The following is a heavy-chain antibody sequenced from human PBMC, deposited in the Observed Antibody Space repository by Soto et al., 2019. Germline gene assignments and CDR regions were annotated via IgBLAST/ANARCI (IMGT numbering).Heavy chain of an antibody. CDR1: GYTFSTYI. J-gene: IGHJ4*02. CDR2: MNAGNGNT. D-gene: IGHD3-10*01. Sequence: GASVKVSCKASGYTFSTYIIHWVRQAPGQSLEWIGWMNAGNGNTKYSPKFQGRVTLTRDTSATTAYMELTSLASEDTAVYYCARVSMVRGPHLDYWGQGTLVTVSS. CDR3: ARVSMVRGPHLDY. V-gene: IGHV1-3*01.